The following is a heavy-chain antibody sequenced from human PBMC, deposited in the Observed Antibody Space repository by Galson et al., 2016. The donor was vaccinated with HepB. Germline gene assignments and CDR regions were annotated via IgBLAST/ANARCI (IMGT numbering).Heavy chain of an antibody. CDR3: ARAFSRESGFDY. J-gene: IGHJ4*02. V-gene: IGHV3-21*01. D-gene: IGHD3-10*01. CDR2: ISSRSSYI. Sequence: SLRLSCAASGFTFSSYSMNWVRQAPGKGLECVSSISSRSSYIYHADSVKGRFTISRDNAKNSLYLQMNSLRAEDTAVYYCARAFSRESGFDYWGQGTLVTVSS. CDR1: GFTFSSYS.